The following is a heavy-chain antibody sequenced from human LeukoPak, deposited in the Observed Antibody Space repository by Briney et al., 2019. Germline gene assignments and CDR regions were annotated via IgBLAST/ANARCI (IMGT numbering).Heavy chain of an antibody. V-gene: IGHV3-23*01. J-gene: IGHJ4*02. CDR2: ISGSGGST. CDR3: AKDGNRMATITWGDY. CDR1: GFTFSSYA. D-gene: IGHD5-24*01. Sequence: PGGSLRLSCAASGFTFSSYAMSWVRQAPGKGLEWVSGISGSGGSTYYADSVKGRFTISRDNSKNTLYLQMNSLRAEDTAVYYCAKDGNRMATITWGDYWGQGTLVTVSS.